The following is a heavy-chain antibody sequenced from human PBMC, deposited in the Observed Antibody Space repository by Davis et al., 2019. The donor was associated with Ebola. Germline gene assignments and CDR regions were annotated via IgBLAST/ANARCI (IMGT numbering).Heavy chain of an antibody. CDR2: IYYSGST. D-gene: IGHD2-15*01. J-gene: IGHJ5*02. V-gene: IGHV4-59*08. CDR3: ARLQGYWFDP. CDR1: GGSISSYY. Sequence: MPSETLSLTCTVSGGSISSYYWSWIRQPPGKGLEWIGYIYYSGSTNYNPSLKSRVTISVDTSENQFSLKLSSVTAADTAVYYCARLQGYWFDPWGQGTLVTVSS.